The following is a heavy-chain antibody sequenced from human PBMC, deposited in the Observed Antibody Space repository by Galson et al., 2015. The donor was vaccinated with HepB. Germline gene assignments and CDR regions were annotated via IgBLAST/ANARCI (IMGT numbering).Heavy chain of an antibody. CDR2: ISGNGRAT. CDR3: TRGPYDTYGLFEY. J-gene: IGHJ4*02. CDR1: GFTFSGSA. V-gene: IGHV3-74*01. Sequence: SLRLSCAGSGFTFSGSAMHWVRQAPGKGLVWLSRISGNGRATNYADSEKGRFTISRDNAKNTVFLQLSSLRAEDTAIYYCTRGPYDTYGLFEYWGQGALVTVSS. D-gene: IGHD3-22*01.